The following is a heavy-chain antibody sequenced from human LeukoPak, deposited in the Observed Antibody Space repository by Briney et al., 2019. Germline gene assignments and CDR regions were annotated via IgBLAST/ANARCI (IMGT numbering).Heavy chain of an antibody. V-gene: IGHV4-34*01. CDR2: INHSGST. CDR3: ARGPPNFRIAARPARSAFDI. CDR1: GGSFSGYY. Sequence: SSETLSLTCAVYGGSFSGYYWSWIRQPPGKGLEWIGEINHSGSTNYNPSLKSRVTISVDTSKNQFSLKLSSVTAADTAVYYCARGPPNFRIAARPARSAFDIWGQGTMVTVSS. J-gene: IGHJ3*02. D-gene: IGHD6-6*01.